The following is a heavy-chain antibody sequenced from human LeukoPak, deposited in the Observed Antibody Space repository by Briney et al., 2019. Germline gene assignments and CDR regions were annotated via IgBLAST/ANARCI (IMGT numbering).Heavy chain of an antibody. Sequence: GGSLRLSCAASGFSFSDYIMIWVRQAPGRGLEWVSIINYTSSYKYYADSVKGRFTFSRDNANKSLYLQMNSLRAEDTAVYYCARVDDSGDYVIDYWGQGTLVTVSS. CDR2: INYTSSYK. J-gene: IGHJ4*02. V-gene: IGHV3-21*01. D-gene: IGHD4-17*01. CDR3: ARVDDSGDYVIDY. CDR1: GFSFSDYI.